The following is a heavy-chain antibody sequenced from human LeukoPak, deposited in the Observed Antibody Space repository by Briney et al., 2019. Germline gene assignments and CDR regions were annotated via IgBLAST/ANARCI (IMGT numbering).Heavy chain of an antibody. Sequence: SETLSLTCTVSGGSISSSYYYWGWIRQPPGKGLEWIGSIYYSGSTYYNPSLKSRVTISVDKSKNQFSLELSSVTAADTAVYYCARKPSGSFRPFDYWGQGTLVTVSS. CDR2: IYYSGST. D-gene: IGHD1-26*01. J-gene: IGHJ4*02. CDR3: ARKPSGSFRPFDY. V-gene: IGHV4-39*07. CDR1: GGSISSSYYY.